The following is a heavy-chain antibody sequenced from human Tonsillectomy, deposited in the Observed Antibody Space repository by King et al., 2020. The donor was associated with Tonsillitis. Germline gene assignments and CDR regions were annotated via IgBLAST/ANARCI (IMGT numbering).Heavy chain of an antibody. J-gene: IGHJ4*02. CDR3: GRQGAPGGYYNGYGYLDY. D-gene: IGHD5-18*01. CDR1: GGSISGSTYY. V-gene: IGHV4-39*01. Sequence: QLQESGPGLVKPSETLSLTCSVSGGSISGSTYYWTWIRQAPGRELEWIGAIYYSGRTYYNPDLKSRVTISVDTSKKQFSLKVTSVTAADTATYYCGRQGAPGGYYNGYGYLDYWGQGTLVTVSS. CDR2: IYYSGRT.